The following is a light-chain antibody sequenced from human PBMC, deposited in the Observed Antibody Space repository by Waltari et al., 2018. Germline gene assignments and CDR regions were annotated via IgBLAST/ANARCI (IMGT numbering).Light chain of an antibody. CDR2: AAS. Sequence: DIQMTQSPSSLSASVGDRVTITCRASQGISNSLAWYQQKPGKAPKLLRYAASRLESGVPSRFSGSGSGTDYTLTISSLQPEDFATYYCQQYYSTPPWTFGQGTKVEIK. CDR3: QQYYSTPPWT. CDR1: QGISNS. V-gene: IGKV1-NL1*01. J-gene: IGKJ1*01.